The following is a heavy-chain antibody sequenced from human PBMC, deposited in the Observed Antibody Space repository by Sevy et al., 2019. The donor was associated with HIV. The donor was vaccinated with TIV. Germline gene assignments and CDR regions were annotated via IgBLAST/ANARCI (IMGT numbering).Heavy chain of an antibody. CDR1: GFTFGDYA. V-gene: IGHV3-49*03. CDR2: IRRNSHEPYGGTT. D-gene: IGHD5-12*01. CDR3: TRPLATADTPEYFFDY. J-gene: IGHJ4*02. Sequence: GGSLRLSCTSSGFTFGDYAMSWFRQAPGKGLEWVAFIRRNSHEPYGGTTEYAASVKGRFTISRDDSKSIAYLQMNSLKTEDTAVYYCTRPLATADTPEYFFDYWGQGIVVTVSS.